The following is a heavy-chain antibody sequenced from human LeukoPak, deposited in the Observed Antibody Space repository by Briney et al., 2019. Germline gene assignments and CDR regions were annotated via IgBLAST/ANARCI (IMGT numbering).Heavy chain of an antibody. D-gene: IGHD3-10*01. J-gene: IGHJ5*02. Sequence: SETLSLTCTVSGGSISSYYWSWIRQPPGKGLEWIGSIYHSGSTYYNPSLKSRVTISVDTSKNQFSLKLSSVTAADTAVYYCARVLQGRGWFDPWGQGTLVTVSS. CDR1: GGSISSYY. CDR2: IYHSGST. V-gene: IGHV4-38-2*02. CDR3: ARVLQGRGWFDP.